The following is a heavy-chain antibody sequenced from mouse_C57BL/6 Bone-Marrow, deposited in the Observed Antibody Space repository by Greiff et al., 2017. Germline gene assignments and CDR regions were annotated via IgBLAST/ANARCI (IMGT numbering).Heavy chain of an antibody. CDR3: ARYYYGSSYYAMDY. CDR1: GYTFTDYY. V-gene: IGHV1-26*01. J-gene: IGHJ4*01. Sequence: VQLQQSGPELVKPGASVKISCKASGYTFTDYYMNWVKQSHGKSLEWIGDINPKNGGTSYNQKFKGKATLTVDKSSSTAYMELHSLISEDSAVYYCARYYYGSSYYAMDYWGQGTSVTVSS. D-gene: IGHD1-1*01. CDR2: INPKNGGT.